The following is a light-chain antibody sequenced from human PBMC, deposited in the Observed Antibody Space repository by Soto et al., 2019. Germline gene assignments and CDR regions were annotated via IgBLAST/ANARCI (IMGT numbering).Light chain of an antibody. CDR1: QSISSY. Sequence: IQMTQSPSSLSASVGDSVTLPSRASQSISSYLNWYQQKPGKAPKLLIYKASTLETGVPSRFSGSGSGTEFTLTISSLQPDDFATYYCQQYSSYWTFAQGTKVDIK. J-gene: IGKJ1*01. CDR3: QQYSSYWT. CDR2: KAS. V-gene: IGKV1-5*03.